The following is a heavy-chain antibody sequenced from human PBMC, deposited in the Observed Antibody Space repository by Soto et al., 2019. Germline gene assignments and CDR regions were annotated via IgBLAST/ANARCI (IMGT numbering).Heavy chain of an antibody. CDR1: GDTMSTGGYS. CDR3: ARGRERIVVVPAAAHGGMDV. V-gene: IGHV4-30-2*01. J-gene: IGHJ6*02. D-gene: IGHD2-2*01. CDR2: TYHSGNP. Sequence: SETLSITCGVSGDTMSTGGYSWAWIRQPPGKALGWIGHTYHSGNPYYNPSLKSRVIISVDTSKNQFSLKLSSVTAADTAVYYCARGRERIVVVPAAAHGGMDVWGQGTTVTVSS.